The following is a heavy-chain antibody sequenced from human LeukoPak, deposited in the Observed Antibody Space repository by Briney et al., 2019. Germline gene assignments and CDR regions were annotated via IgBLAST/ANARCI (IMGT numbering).Heavy chain of an antibody. J-gene: IGHJ4*02. D-gene: IGHD1-26*01. Sequence: SETLSLTCTVSGGSISSYYWSWIRQPPGKGLEWIGCIYYSGSTNYNPSLKSRVTISVDTSKNQFSLKLSSVTAADTAVYYCARVNSGSYFSTYYFDYWGQGTLVTVSS. CDR2: IYYSGST. CDR1: GGSISSYY. CDR3: ARVNSGSYFSTYYFDY. V-gene: IGHV4-59*01.